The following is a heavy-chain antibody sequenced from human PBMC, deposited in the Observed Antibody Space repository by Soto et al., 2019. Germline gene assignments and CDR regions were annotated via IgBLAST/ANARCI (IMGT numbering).Heavy chain of an antibody. CDR2: FDPEDGET. J-gene: IGHJ5*02. V-gene: IGHV1-24*01. CDR3: ATAQSGDFLRGDWFDP. CDR1: GYTLTGLS. Sequence: SVKVSCKVSGYTLTGLSMHWVRQAPVKGLEWMGGFDPEDGETIYAQKFQGRVTMTEDTSTDTAYMELSSLRSEDTAVYYCATAQSGDFLRGDWFDPWGQGTLVTVSS. D-gene: IGHD3-3*01.